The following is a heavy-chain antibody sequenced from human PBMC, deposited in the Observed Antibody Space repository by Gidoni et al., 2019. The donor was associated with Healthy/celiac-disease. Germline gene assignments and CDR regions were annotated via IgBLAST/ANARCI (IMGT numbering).Heavy chain of an antibody. D-gene: IGHD3-22*01. CDR3: AKARTMIVVVIDAFDI. Sequence: EVQLVESGGGLVQPGRSLRLSCAASGFTFDDYAMHWVRQAPGKGLEWVSGISWNSGSIGYADSVKGRFTISRDNAKNSLYLQMNSLRAEDTALYYCAKARTMIVVVIDAFDIWGQGTMVTVSS. V-gene: IGHV3-9*01. J-gene: IGHJ3*02. CDR2: ISWNSGSI. CDR1: GFTFDDYA.